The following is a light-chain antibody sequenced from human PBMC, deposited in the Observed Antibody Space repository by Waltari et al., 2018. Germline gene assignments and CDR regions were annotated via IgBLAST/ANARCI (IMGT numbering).Light chain of an antibody. CDR3: QHYNNYPPT. V-gene: IGKV1-5*03. Sequence: DIQMTQSPSILSASVGDTVTLTCRTSQSISTWLAWYQQKPGKAPKLLISKASILECGVPSRFSGSGSGTEFTLTINSLQPDDFATFYCQHYNNYPPTFGGGTKVEIK. J-gene: IGKJ4*01. CDR2: KAS. CDR1: QSISTW.